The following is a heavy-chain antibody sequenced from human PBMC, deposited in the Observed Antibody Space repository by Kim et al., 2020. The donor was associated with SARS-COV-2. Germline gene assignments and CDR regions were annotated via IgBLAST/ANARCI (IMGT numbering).Heavy chain of an antibody. V-gene: IGHV1-46*01. J-gene: IGHJ6*02. CDR3: ARDQVGGGNYYDSSGYYYGMDV. D-gene: IGHD3-22*01. CDR1: GYTFTSYY. CDR2: INPSGGST. Sequence: ASVKVSCKASGYTFTSYYMHWVRQAPGQGLEWMGIINPSGGSTSYAQKFQGRVTMTRDTSTSTVYMELSSLRSEDTAVYYCARDQVGGGNYYDSSGYYYGMDVWGQGTTVTVSS.